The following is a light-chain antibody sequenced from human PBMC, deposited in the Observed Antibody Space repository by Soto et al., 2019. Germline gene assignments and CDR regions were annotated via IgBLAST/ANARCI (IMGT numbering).Light chain of an antibody. Sequence: TQSPGTLSLSPGERATLSCRASQSVSSNLAWYQQKPGQAPRLLIYGASTRATGTPARFSGSGSGTEFTLTISSLQSEDFAVYYCQQYIRWPLTFGGGTKVDIK. CDR2: GAS. J-gene: IGKJ4*01. V-gene: IGKV3-15*01. CDR1: QSVSSN. CDR3: QQYIRWPLT.